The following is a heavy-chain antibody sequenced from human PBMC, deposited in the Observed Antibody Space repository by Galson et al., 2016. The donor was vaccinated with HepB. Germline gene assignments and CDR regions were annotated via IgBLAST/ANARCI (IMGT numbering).Heavy chain of an antibody. Sequence: SVKVSCKASGYIFTNYGITWVRQAPGQGLEWMGWISAYNGNTNYAQNLQDRVTMTTDTSTTTAYMELRGLTSDDTAVYYCARVLYFGDSNFMAWFDPWGQGTLVTVSS. J-gene: IGHJ5*02. CDR1: GYIFTNYG. V-gene: IGHV1-18*04. D-gene: IGHD3-10*01. CDR2: ISAYNGNT. CDR3: ARVLYFGDSNFMAWFDP.